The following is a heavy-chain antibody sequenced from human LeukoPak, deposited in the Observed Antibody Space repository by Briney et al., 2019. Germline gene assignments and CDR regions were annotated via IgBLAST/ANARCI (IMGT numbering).Heavy chain of an antibody. D-gene: IGHD1-26*01. CDR1: GGTFSSYA. CDR3: ARVGPYSGSYGGWFDP. J-gene: IGHJ5*02. CDR2: IIPIFGTA. Sequence: SVKVSCKASGGTFSSYAISWVRQAPGQGLEWMGGIIPIFGTANYAQRFQGRVTITADESTSTAYMELSSLRSEDTAVYYCARVGPYSGSYGGWFDPWGQGTLVTVSS. V-gene: IGHV1-69*13.